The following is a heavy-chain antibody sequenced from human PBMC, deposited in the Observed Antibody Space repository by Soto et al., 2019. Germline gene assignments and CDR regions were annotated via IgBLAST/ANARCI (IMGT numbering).Heavy chain of an antibody. CDR1: GFTFSSYA. CDR2: ISYDGSNK. V-gene: IGHV3-30-3*01. Sequence: QVQLVESGGGVVQPGRSLRLSCAASGFTFSSYAMHWVRQAPGKGLEWVAVISYDGSNKYYADSVKGRFTISRDNSKNTLYLQMNSLRAEDTGVYYCARLLLWFGEPYDYYYYYGMDVWGQGTTVTVSS. CDR3: ARLLLWFGEPYDYYYYYGMDV. J-gene: IGHJ6*02. D-gene: IGHD3-10*01.